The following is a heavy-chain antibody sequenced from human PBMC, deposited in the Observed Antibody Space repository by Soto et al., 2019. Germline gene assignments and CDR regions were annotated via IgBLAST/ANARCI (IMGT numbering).Heavy chain of an antibody. Sequence: SETLSLTCTVSGGYISSYYWSWIRQPPGKGLEWIGYIYYSGSTNYNPSLKSRVTIPVDTSKNQFSLKLSSVTAADTAVYYCARVDSGGSCYYWGQGTLVTVS. CDR1: GGYISSYY. CDR3: ARVDSGGSCYY. J-gene: IGHJ4*02. V-gene: IGHV4-59*01. D-gene: IGHD2-15*01. CDR2: IYYSGST.